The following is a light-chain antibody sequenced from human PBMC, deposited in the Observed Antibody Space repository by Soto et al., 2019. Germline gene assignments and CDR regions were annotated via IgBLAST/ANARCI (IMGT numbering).Light chain of an antibody. CDR3: QQYNNWPWT. CDR2: GAS. Sequence: EIVVTQSPATLSVSPGGRATLSCRASQSISDTVAWYQQKPGQAPRLLIHGASTRPTGFPGRFSGSGSGTDFTLTISSRQSEDLAVDYGQQYNNWPWTFGQGTKVEL. J-gene: IGKJ1*01. V-gene: IGKV3-15*01. CDR1: QSISDT.